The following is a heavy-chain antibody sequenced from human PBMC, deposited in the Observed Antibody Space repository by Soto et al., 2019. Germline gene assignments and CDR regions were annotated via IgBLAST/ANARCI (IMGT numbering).Heavy chain of an antibody. CDR2: LSYGGRNT. D-gene: IGHD6-13*01. Sequence: QEQLVESGGGVVQPGRSLNLSCATSGFTFSNSGFHWVRQAPGKGLEWVATLSYGGRNTHYAESVKGRFTISRDKAKKMVFLQMDNLRAEDTAVYYCVKIRGSWVFGNLQFWGQGTLVIVST. CDR3: VKIRGSWVFGNLQF. J-gene: IGHJ1*01. V-gene: IGHV3-30*18. CDR1: GFTFSNSG.